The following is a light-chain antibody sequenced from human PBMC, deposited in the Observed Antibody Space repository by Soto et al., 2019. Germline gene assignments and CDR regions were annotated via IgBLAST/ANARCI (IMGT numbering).Light chain of an antibody. Sequence: DIQMTQSPSSLSASVGDRVTITCRASQGISNYLAWYQHKPGKVPKLLIYAASTLQSGVPSRFSGSGSGTEFTLTISSLQPEDVATYYCQKYNSALTFGPGTKVDIK. CDR3: QKYNSALT. V-gene: IGKV1-27*01. J-gene: IGKJ3*01. CDR1: QGISNY. CDR2: AAS.